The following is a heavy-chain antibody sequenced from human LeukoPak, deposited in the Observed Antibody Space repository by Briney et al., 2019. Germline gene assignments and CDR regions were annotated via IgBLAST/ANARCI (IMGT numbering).Heavy chain of an antibody. CDR2: INWNGEST. CDR1: GFTFDDYG. D-gene: IGHD6-13*01. J-gene: IGHJ6*03. CDR3: AREGYSSRIYYYHYMDV. Sequence: GGSLRLSCAASGFTFDDYGMSWVRQVPGKGPEWVSGINWNGESTGYADSVKGRFTISRDNAKNSLYLQMNSLRAEDTALYYCAREGYSSRIYYYHYMDVRGKGTTVTVSS. V-gene: IGHV3-20*04.